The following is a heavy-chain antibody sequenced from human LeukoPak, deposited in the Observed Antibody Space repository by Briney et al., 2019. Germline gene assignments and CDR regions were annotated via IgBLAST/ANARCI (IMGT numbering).Heavy chain of an antibody. V-gene: IGHV4-39*01. Sequence: PSETLSLTCTVSGASVSSSSSFWAWIRQPPGKGLEWIGNVYYSGSTHYNPSLKSRVTISLDMSKNQFSLKLTSVTAADTAIYYCARHGLYQDYGYWGQGILVTVSS. J-gene: IGHJ4*02. CDR1: GASVSSSSSF. CDR3: ARHGLYQDYGY. CDR2: VYYSGST. D-gene: IGHD3-16*01.